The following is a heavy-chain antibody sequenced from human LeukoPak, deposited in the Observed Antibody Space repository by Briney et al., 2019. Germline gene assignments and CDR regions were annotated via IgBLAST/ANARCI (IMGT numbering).Heavy chain of an antibody. D-gene: IGHD3-22*01. Sequence: GGSLRLSCAASGFTFSSYSMNWVRQAPGKGLEWVSYISSSGSTIYYADSVKGRFTISRDNAKNSLYLQMNSLRAEDTAVYYCARGLYKDYYDSSGYYPAFDYWGQGTLVTVSS. J-gene: IGHJ4*02. V-gene: IGHV3-48*04. CDR2: ISSSGSTI. CDR3: ARGLYKDYYDSSGYYPAFDY. CDR1: GFTFSSYS.